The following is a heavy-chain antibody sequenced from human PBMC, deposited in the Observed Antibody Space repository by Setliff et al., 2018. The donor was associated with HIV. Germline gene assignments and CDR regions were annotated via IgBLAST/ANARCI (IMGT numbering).Heavy chain of an antibody. CDR3: ARWYGFHSSSSVLGF. CDR2: INPSGGST. Sequence: ASVKVSCKASGYTFTSYYMHWVRQAPGQGLEWTGIINPSGGSTSYAQRFQGRVTMTRDTSTSTVYMELSSLRSEDTAVYYCARWYGFHSSSSVLGFWGQGTLVTVSS. J-gene: IGHJ4*02. CDR1: GYTFTSYY. V-gene: IGHV1-46*01. D-gene: IGHD6-6*01.